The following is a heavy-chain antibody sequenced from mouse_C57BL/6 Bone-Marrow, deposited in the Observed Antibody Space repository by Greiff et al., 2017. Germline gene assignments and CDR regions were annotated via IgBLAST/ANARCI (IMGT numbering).Heavy chain of an antibody. J-gene: IGHJ4*01. CDR2: IHPNSGST. CDR3: ARDGYYPFYAMDY. CDR1: GYTFTSYW. Sequence: VKLMESGAELVKPGASVKLSCKASGYTFTSYWMHWVKQRPGQGLEWIGMIHPNSGSTNYNEKFKSKATLTVDKSSSTAYMQLSSLTSEDSAVYYCARDGYYPFYAMDYWGQGTSVTVSS. V-gene: IGHV1-64*01. D-gene: IGHD2-3*01.